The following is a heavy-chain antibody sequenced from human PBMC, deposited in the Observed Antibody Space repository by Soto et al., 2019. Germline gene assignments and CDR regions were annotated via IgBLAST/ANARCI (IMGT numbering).Heavy chain of an antibody. CDR3: ARTDYGDYVRGAFDI. V-gene: IGHV3-21*01. D-gene: IGHD4-17*01. J-gene: IGHJ3*02. Sequence: EVQVVESGGGLVKPGGFLRLSCAASGFTFSSYSMNWVRQAPGKGLEWVSCISGSSSYIYYADSVKGRFTISRDNAKNSLYLQMNSLRAEDTAVYYCARTDYGDYVRGAFDIWGQGTMVTVSS. CDR2: ISGSSSYI. CDR1: GFTFSSYS.